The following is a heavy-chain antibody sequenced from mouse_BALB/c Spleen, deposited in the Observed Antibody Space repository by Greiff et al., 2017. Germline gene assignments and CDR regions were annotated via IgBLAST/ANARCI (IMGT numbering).Heavy chain of an antibody. V-gene: IGHV5-12-2*01. CDR1: GFTFSSYT. CDR2: ISNGGGST. D-gene: IGHD2-4*01. Sequence: EVQLQQSGGGLVQPGGSLKLSCAASGFTFSSYTMSWVRQTPEKRLEWVAYISNGGGSTYYPDTVKGRFTISRDNAKNTLYLQMSSLKSEDTAMYYCASSMITTPFAYWGQGTLVTVSA. J-gene: IGHJ3*01. CDR3: ASSMITTPFAY.